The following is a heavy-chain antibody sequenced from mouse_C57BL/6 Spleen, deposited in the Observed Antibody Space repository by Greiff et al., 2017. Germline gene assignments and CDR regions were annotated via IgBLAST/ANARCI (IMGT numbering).Heavy chain of an antibody. Sequence: QVQLQQPGAELVRPGSSVKLSCKASGYTFTSYWMDWVKQRPGQGLEWIGNIYPSDSETHYNQKFKDKATLTVDKSSSTASMQLSSLTSEDSAVYYCAREGVYDGYYPAWFAYWGQGTLVTVSA. CDR3: AREGVYDGYYPAWFAY. J-gene: IGHJ3*01. CDR1: GYTFTSYW. CDR2: IYPSDSET. D-gene: IGHD2-3*01. V-gene: IGHV1-61*01.